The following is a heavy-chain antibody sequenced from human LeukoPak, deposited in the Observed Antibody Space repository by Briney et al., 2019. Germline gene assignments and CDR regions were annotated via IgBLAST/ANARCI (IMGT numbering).Heavy chain of an antibody. V-gene: IGHV3-21*01. CDR1: GFTFSSYS. J-gene: IGHJ4*02. Sequence: PGGSLRLSCAASGFTFSSYSMNWVRQAPGKGLEWVSSISSSSSYIYYADSVKGRFTISRDNSKNTLYLQMNSLRAEDTAVYYCAKDAEGYIITGVTMGAPLYYFDYWGQGTLVTVSS. CDR2: ISSSSSYI. D-gene: IGHD3-3*01. CDR3: AKDAEGYIITGVTMGAPLYYFDY.